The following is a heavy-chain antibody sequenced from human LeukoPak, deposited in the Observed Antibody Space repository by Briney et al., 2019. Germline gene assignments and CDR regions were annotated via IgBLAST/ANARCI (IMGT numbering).Heavy chain of an antibody. CDR1: GYTFTSYG. D-gene: IGHD5-18*01. CDR3: ARDTAMVTAQYYYYYYGMDV. Sequence: ASVTVSCMASGYTFTSYGISWVRQAHGQGLEWMGWISAYNGNTNYAQKLQGRVTMTTDTSTSTAYMELRSLRSDDTAVYYCARDTAMVTAQYYYYYYGMDVWGQGTTVTVSS. CDR2: ISAYNGNT. V-gene: IGHV1-18*01. J-gene: IGHJ6*02.